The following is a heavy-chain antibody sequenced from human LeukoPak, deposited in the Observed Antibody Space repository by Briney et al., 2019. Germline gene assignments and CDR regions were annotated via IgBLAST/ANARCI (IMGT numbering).Heavy chain of an antibody. J-gene: IGHJ6*03. V-gene: IGHV4-59*01. CDR3: ARHSGYFNYYYMDV. Sequence: SETLSLTCTVSGGSISSYYWSWIRQPPGKGLEWIGYIYYSGSTNYNPSLKSRVTISVDTSKNQFSLKLSSVTAADTAVYYCARHSGYFNYYYMDVWGKGTTVIISS. D-gene: IGHD6-19*01. CDR2: IYYSGST. CDR1: GGSISSYY.